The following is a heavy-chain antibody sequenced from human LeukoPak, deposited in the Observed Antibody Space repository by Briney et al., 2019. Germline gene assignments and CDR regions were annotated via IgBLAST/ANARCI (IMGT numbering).Heavy chain of an antibody. CDR1: GFTFSSYA. V-gene: IGHV3-23*01. CDR3: ANPQSSGGGYYDY. D-gene: IGHD2-15*01. Sequence: GGSLRLSCAASGFTFSSYAMNWVRQAPGMGLEWVSGISASGGSTYYADSVKGRFTISRDNSKNTLYLQMNSLRAEDTAVYYCANPQSSGGGYYDYWGQGTLVTVSS. CDR2: ISASGGST. J-gene: IGHJ4*02.